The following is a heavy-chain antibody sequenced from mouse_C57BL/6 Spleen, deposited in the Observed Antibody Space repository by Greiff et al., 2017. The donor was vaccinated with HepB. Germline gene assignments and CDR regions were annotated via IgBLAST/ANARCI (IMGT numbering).Heavy chain of an antibody. CDR2: ISSGSSTI. D-gene: IGHD1-1*02. CDR3: AAGGSYDAMDY. CDR1: GFTFSDYG. V-gene: IGHV5-17*01. Sequence: EVMLVESGGGLVKPGGSLKLSCAASGFTFSDYGMHWVRQAPEKGLEWVAYISSGSSTIYYADTVKGRFTISRDHAKNTLFLQMTSLRSEDTAMYYGAAGGSYDAMDYWGQGTSVTVSS. J-gene: IGHJ4*01.